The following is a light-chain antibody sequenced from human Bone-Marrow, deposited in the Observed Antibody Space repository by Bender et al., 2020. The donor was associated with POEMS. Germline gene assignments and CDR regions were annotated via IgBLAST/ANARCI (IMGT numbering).Light chain of an antibody. CDR3: AAWDETLTGV. CDR2: TNN. J-gene: IGLJ3*02. Sequence: QSVLTQAPSASGTPGQTVHISCSGSFSNIGSHSVYWYQQFPGRAPNLLIHTNNQRPSGVPARFSGSKSGTSASLAISGLRAEDEAYYYCAAWDETLTGVFGGGTKLTVL. V-gene: IGLV1-47*01. CDR1: FSNIGSHS.